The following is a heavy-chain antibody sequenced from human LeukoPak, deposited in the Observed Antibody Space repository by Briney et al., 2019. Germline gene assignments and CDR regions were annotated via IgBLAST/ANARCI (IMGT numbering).Heavy chain of an antibody. CDR3: ARGVMVATPDY. V-gene: IGHV4-34*01. CDR2: INHSGST. J-gene: IGHJ4*02. Sequence: SETLSLTCAVYGGSFSGYYWGWIRQPPGKGLEWIGEINHSGSTNYNPSLKSRVTISVDTSKNQFSLKLSSVTAADTAVYYCARGVMVATPDYWGQGTLVTVSS. CDR1: GGSFSGYY. D-gene: IGHD5-12*01.